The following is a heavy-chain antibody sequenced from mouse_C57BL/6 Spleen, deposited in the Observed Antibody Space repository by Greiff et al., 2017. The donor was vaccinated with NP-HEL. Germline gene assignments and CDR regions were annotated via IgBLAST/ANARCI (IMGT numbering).Heavy chain of an antibody. Sequence: QVQLQQPGAELVKPGASVKMSCKASGYTFTSYWITWVKQRPGQGLEWIGDIYPGSGSTNYNDKFKSKATLTVDTSSSTAYMQLSSLTSEDSAVYYCASHYYGSSFFDYWGQGTTLTVSS. V-gene: IGHV1-55*01. J-gene: IGHJ2*01. CDR2: IYPGSGST. D-gene: IGHD1-1*01. CDR3: ASHYYGSSFFDY. CDR1: GYTFTSYW.